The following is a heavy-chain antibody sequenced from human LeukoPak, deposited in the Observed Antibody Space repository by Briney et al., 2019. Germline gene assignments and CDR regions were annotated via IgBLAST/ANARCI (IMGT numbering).Heavy chain of an antibody. J-gene: IGHJ5*02. Sequence: ASVKVSCKASGYTFTGYYMHWVRQAPGQGLEWMGRINPNSGGTNYAQKFQGRVTMTRDTSISTAYMELSRLRSDDTAVYYCARDRYCSGGGCQRGFDPWGQGTLVTVSS. D-gene: IGHD2-15*01. V-gene: IGHV1-2*06. CDR1: GYTFTGYY. CDR3: ARDRYCSGGGCQRGFDP. CDR2: INPNSGGT.